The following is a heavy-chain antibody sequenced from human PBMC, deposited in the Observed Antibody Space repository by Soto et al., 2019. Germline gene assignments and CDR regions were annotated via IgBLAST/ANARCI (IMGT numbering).Heavy chain of an antibody. J-gene: IGHJ3*02. Sequence: PSETLSFTFAVYGGSFSGHHSTWIRQPPGKRLEWIGEINHSESTNYNPPLKSRVTISVDTSKNQCSLKLSSVTAADTAVYYCAREGGSYGGYVIQRGAFDIWGQGTMVTVSS. CDR2: INHSEST. CDR3: AREGGSYGGYVIQRGAFDI. CDR1: GGSFSGHH. V-gene: IGHV4-34*01. D-gene: IGHD5-12*01.